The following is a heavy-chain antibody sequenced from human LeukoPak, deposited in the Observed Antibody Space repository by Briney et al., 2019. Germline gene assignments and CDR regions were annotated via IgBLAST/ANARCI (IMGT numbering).Heavy chain of an antibody. D-gene: IGHD3-9*01. J-gene: IGHJ5*02. CDR3: AGRPILTGYWFDP. CDR1: GFTFSSYG. V-gene: IGHV3-30*03. CDR2: ISYDGSNK. Sequence: PGRSLRLSCAASGFTFSSYGMHWVRQAPGKGLEWVAVISYDGSNKYYADSVKGRFTISRDNSKNTLYLQMNSLRAEDTAVYYCAGRPILTGYWFDPWGQGTLVTVSS.